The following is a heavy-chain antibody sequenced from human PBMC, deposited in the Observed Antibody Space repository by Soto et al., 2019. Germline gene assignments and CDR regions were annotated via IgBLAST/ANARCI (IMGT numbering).Heavy chain of an antibody. CDR2: INHSGST. D-gene: IGHD2-21*02. Sequence: SETLSLTCAVYGGSFSGYYWSWIRQPPGKGLEWIGEINHSGSTNYNPSLKSRVTISVDTSKNQFSLKLSSVTAADTAVYYCARQVYTVVTPFDYWGQGAMVTVSS. CDR1: GGSFSGYY. V-gene: IGHV4-34*01. J-gene: IGHJ4*02. CDR3: ARQVYTVVTPFDY.